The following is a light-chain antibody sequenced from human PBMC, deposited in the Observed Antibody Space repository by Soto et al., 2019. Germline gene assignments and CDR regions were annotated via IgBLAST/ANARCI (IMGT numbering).Light chain of an antibody. CDR3: CSYAGSSTPYYV. Sequence: QSALTQPASVSGSPGQSITISCTGTSSDVGSYNLVSWYQQHPGKAPKLMIYEVSKRPSGVSNRFSGSKSGNTASLTISGLQAEDEADYSCCSYAGSSTPYYVFGTGTQLTVL. CDR2: EVS. CDR1: SSDVGSYNL. J-gene: IGLJ1*01. V-gene: IGLV2-23*02.